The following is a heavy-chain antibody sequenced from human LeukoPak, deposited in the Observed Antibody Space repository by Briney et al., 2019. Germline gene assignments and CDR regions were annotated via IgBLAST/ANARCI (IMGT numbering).Heavy chain of an antibody. CDR3: ARVVGFYDSSAFDL. Sequence: SETLSLTCTLSGGSISSDYWSWIRQPPGKGLEWIGYVYYTGSTNYNPSLNSRVTMSIDTSKNQFSLRLSSVTAADTAVYYCARVVGFYDSSAFDLWGQGTLVTVSS. V-gene: IGHV4-59*01. CDR2: VYYTGST. CDR1: GGSISSDY. D-gene: IGHD3-22*01. J-gene: IGHJ5*02.